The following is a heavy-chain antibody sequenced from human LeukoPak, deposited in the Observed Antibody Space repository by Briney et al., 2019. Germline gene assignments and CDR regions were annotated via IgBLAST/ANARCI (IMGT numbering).Heavy chain of an antibody. CDR3: ARARGGELYSSSPIDY. J-gene: IGHJ4*02. V-gene: IGHV1-2*02. CDR1: GYTFTGYY. D-gene: IGHD6-6*01. Sequence: ASVKVSCKASGYTFTGYYMHWARQAPGQGLEWMGWINPNSGGTNYAQKFQGRVTMTRDTSISTAYMELSRLRSDDTAVYYCARARGGELYSSSPIDYWGQGTLVTVSS. CDR2: INPNSGGT.